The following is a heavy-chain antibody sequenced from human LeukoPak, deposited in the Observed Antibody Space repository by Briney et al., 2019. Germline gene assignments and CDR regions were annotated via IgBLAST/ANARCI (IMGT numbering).Heavy chain of an antibody. V-gene: IGHV3-30*02. D-gene: IGHD6-13*01. CDR1: RFTFSRYG. J-gene: IGHJ6*03. CDR3: AKDWEDYGPGSSWCPIAVYYYMDV. CDR2: IRYDGSNK. Sequence: QPGGSLRLSCAASRFTFSRYGMHWVRQAPGKGLEWVAFIRYDGSNKYYADSVKGRFTISRDNSKNTLYLQMNSLRAEDTAVYYCAKDWEDYGPGSSWCPIAVYYYMDVWGKGTTVTISS.